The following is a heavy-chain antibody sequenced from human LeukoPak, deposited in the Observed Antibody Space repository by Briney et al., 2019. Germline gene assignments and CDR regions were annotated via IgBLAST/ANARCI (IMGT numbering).Heavy chain of an antibody. CDR3: AREKTACGGDCYDS. CDR2: ISSSGTPI. Sequence: GGSLRLSCAASGFTFSSYEMNWVRQAPGKGLEWVSYISSSGTPIHYADSVKGRFTISRDNAKNSLFLQMNSLRAEDTAVYYCAREKTACGGDCYDSWGQATLVTVSS. V-gene: IGHV3-48*03. CDR1: GFTFSSYE. J-gene: IGHJ4*02. D-gene: IGHD2-21*01.